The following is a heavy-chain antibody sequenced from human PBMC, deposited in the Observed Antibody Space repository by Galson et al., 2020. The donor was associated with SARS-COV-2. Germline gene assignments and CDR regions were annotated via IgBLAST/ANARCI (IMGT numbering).Heavy chain of an antibody. D-gene: IGHD4-17*01. V-gene: IGHV1-46*01. CDR1: GYTFTSYY. Sequence: ASVKVSCKASGYTFTSYYMHWVRQAPGQGLEWMGIINPSGGSTSYAQKFQGRVTMTRDTSTSTAYMELSSLRSEDTAVYYCARDRDFDYGDCFISLGNHYYYYVDVWGKGTTVTVSS. CDR2: INPSGGST. CDR3: ARDRDFDYGDCFISLGNHYYYYVDV. J-gene: IGHJ6*03.